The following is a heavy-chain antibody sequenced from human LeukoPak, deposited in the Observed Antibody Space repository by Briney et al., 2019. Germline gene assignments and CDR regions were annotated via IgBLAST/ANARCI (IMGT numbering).Heavy chain of an antibody. J-gene: IGHJ4*02. D-gene: IGHD5-18*01. V-gene: IGHV4-34*01. Sequence: SETLSLTRAVCVGFFRTYYWSWIRPPPARGLEWIGEINHSGSTNYNPSLKSQVPISVDTSKNQFSLNLISVTAADTAVYYCAIAAGYHAYWGQGTPVTVSS. CDR1: VGFFRTYY. CDR2: INHSGST. CDR3: AIAAGYHAY.